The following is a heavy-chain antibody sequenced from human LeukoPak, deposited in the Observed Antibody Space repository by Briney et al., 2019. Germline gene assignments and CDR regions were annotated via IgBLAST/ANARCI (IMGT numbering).Heavy chain of an antibody. Sequence: SETLSPTCTVSGGSISSGGYYWNWIRQHPGKGLEWIGYIYYSGSTYYNPSLKSRVTISVDKSKNQFSLKLSSVTAADTAVYYCARAQRVFDPWGQGTLVTVSS. CDR2: IYYSGST. CDR3: ARAQRVFDP. CDR1: GGSISSGGYY. J-gene: IGHJ5*02. V-gene: IGHV4-31*03.